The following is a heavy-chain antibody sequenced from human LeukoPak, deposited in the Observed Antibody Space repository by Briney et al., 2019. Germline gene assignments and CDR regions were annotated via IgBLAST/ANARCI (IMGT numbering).Heavy chain of an antibody. Sequence: GGSLRLSCAAAGFTVSTSAMSWVRQAPGKGLEWVSGISGSGGGTYYADSVKGRFSISRDISKNTLYLQMNSLRAEDTAIYYCAKDLLARPDYWGQGTLVTVSS. CDR2: ISGSGGGT. CDR3: AKDLLARPDY. V-gene: IGHV3-23*01. J-gene: IGHJ4*02. D-gene: IGHD2/OR15-2a*01. CDR1: GFTVSTSA.